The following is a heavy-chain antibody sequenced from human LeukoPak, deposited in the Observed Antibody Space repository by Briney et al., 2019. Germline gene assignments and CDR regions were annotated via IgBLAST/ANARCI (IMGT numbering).Heavy chain of an antibody. V-gene: IGHV3-48*03. CDR2: ISSSGSTI. CDR3: PRFSYYASSPYFAY. J-gene: IGHJ1*01. CDR1: GFTFGYYD. D-gene: IGHD3-22*01. Sequence: GGSLRLSCRASGFTFGYYDMNWVRQAPGQGPEWISYISSSGSTIYFADSVKGRFTISRDNANNSLFLQMNSLRVEDSAVYYCPRFSYYASSPYFAYWGQRSPVTVYS.